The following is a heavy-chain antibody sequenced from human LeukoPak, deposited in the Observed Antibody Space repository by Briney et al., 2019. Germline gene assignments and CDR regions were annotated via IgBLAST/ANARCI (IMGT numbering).Heavy chain of an antibody. D-gene: IGHD2-21*02. CDR1: GFTFSTYW. CDR3: ATDRDNSDWQKRFDS. J-gene: IGHJ4*02. CDR2: INQDASES. Sequence: PWGSLTLSCAASGFTFSTYWMNWYRHAPRQGLGRVGDINQDASESNYVDSVRSRFTISRDNAKNSLHLQMNSLRAEDTAVYYCATDRDNSDWQKRFDSWGQGTLVTVSS. V-gene: IGHV3-7*01.